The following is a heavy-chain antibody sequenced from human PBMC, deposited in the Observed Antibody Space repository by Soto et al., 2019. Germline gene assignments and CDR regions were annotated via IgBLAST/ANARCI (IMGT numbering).Heavy chain of an antibody. CDR2: ISAYNGNR. CDR3: ARDQVGATGDY. D-gene: IGHD1-26*01. V-gene: IGHV1-18*01. Sequence: QIQLVQSGAEVKKPGASVKVSCKASGYTFTSYGISWVRQAPGRGLEWMGWISAYNGNRNYAQKVQGRVTMTTDTSTNTAYMEVRSLRSDDTAVYYCARDQVGATGDYWGQGTLVTVSS. J-gene: IGHJ4*02. CDR1: GYTFTSYG.